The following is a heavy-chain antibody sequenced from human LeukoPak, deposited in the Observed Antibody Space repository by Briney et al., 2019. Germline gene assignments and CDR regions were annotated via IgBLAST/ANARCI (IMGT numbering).Heavy chain of an antibody. CDR3: AKDSDFWSGYPPDY. D-gene: IGHD3-3*01. CDR1: GFTFNNYA. CDR2: ISGSGGNS. V-gene: IGHV3-23*01. Sequence: PGGSLRLSCAASGFTFNNYAMSWVRQAPGKGLEWVSAISGSGGNSNYADSVRGRFTISRDNPKNTLFLQMNSLRVEDTAVYYCAKDSDFWSGYPPDYWGQGTLVTASS. J-gene: IGHJ4*02.